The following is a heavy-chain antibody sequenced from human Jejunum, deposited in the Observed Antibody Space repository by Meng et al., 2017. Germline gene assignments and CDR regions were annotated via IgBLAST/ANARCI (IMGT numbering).Heavy chain of an antibody. V-gene: IGHV4-31*03. CDR1: VGSLRTGAYY. D-gene: IGHD1-7*01. CDR2: IYYTGST. J-gene: IGHJ5*02. CDR3: ARLGITETIGGFDP. Sequence: VPLQGPGPGLVKPSQTLSLTCTVPVGSLRTGAYYWSWIRQHPGKGLEWIGYIYYTGSTFYNPSLKSRVSISLETSKNQFSLTVTSVTAADTAFYYCARLGITETIGGFDPWGQGILVTVSS.